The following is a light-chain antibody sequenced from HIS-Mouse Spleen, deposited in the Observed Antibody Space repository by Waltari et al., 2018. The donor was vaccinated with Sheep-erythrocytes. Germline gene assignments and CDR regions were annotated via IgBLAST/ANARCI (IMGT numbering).Light chain of an antibody. Sequence: QSALTQPPSASGSPGQSVTISCTGTSSDVGGYNYVSWYQQHPGKAPKLMIYEVSNRPPGVPDPFSGSNAGNTASLTVSGLQAEDEADYYCSSYAGSNNWVFGGGTKLTVL. J-gene: IGLJ3*02. CDR1: SSDVGGYNY. CDR2: EVS. V-gene: IGLV2-8*01. CDR3: SSYAGSNNWV.